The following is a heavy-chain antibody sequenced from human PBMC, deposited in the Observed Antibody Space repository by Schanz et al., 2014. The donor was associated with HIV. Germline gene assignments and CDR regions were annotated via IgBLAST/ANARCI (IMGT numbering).Heavy chain of an antibody. CDR1: GITFSTSG. CDR2: IWYDGSKK. CDR3: ARVANWDYYGMDV. V-gene: IGHV3-33*01. J-gene: IGHJ6*02. D-gene: IGHD3-16*01. Sequence: VQVLESGGGVVQPGRSLRLSCAASGITFSTSGMHWVRQAPGKGLEWVAVIWYDGSKKYYADSVKGRFTISRDNSKNTLYLHMNSLRAEDTAVYYCARVANWDYYGMDVWGRGTTVIVSS.